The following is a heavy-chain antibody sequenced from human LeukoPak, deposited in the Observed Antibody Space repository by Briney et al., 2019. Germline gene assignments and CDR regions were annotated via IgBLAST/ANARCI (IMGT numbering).Heavy chain of an antibody. CDR3: ARVSDCSSTSCLSYHFDS. Sequence: ASVKVSCKVSGYTLTELSMHWVRQAPGKGLEWMGGFDPEDGETIYAQKFQGRVTITADESTSTAYMELSSLRSEDTAVYYCARVSDCSSTSCLSYHFDSWGQGTLVTVSS. D-gene: IGHD2-2*01. CDR1: GYTLTELS. J-gene: IGHJ4*02. V-gene: IGHV1-24*01. CDR2: FDPEDGET.